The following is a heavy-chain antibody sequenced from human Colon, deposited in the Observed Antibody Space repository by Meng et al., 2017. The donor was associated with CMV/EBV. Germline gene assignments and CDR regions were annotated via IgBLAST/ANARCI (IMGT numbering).Heavy chain of an antibody. CDR1: RCSVSSGSFY. D-gene: IGHD2-2*01. Sequence: CTVPRCSVSSGSFYWSWIRQPPGKGLEWIWFIFFSGGTNYNPSLKSRVTMSVDTSKNQFSLKLSSVTAADTSLYYCARTPFIGFCSTADCFRSWFDSWGQGTLVTVSS. CDR3: ARTPFIGFCSTADCFRSWFDS. V-gene: IGHV4-61*01. J-gene: IGHJ5*01. CDR2: IFFSGGT.